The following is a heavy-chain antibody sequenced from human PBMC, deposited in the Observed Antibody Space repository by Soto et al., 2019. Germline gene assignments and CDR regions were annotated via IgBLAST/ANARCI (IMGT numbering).Heavy chain of an antibody. V-gene: IGHV5-51*01. CDR2: IFPSDSDT. D-gene: IGHD3-16*01. Sequence: GESLKISCRTSGYRFTSYWIAWVRQMPGKGLEWMGIIFPSDSDTRYSPSFQGQVTISADRSTSTVFLQWASLKASDTAVYFCDTKETSAYFNCFDTWGQGTLVTVSS. CDR3: DTKETSAYFNCFDT. J-gene: IGHJ5*02. CDR1: GYRFTSYW.